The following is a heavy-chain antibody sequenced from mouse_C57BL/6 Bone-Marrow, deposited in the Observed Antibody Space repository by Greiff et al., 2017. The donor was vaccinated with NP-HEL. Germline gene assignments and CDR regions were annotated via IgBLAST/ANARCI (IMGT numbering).Heavy chain of an antibody. Sequence: EVMLVESGGGLVKPGGSLKLSCAASGFTFSDYGMHWVRQAPEKGLEWVAYISSGSSTIYYADTVKGRFTISRDNAKNTLFLQMTSLRSEDTAMYYCARGAIYSDNDYWGQGTTLTVSS. V-gene: IGHV5-17*01. J-gene: IGHJ2*01. CDR2: ISSGSSTI. CDR3: ARGAIYSDNDY. D-gene: IGHD2-4*01. CDR1: GFTFSDYG.